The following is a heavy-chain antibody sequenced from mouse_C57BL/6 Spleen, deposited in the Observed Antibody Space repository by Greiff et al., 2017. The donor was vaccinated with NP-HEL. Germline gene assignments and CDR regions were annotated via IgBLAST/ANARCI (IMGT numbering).Heavy chain of an antibody. J-gene: IGHJ4*01. CDR1: GYSITSGYY. D-gene: IGHD1-1*01. CDR3: AREADITTVTHYAMDY. Sequence: VQLKESGPGLVKPSQSLSLTCSVTGYSITSGYYWNWIRQFPGNKLEWMGYISYDGSNNYNPSLKNRISITRDTSKNQFFLKLNSVTTEDTATYYCAREADITTVTHYAMDYWGQGTSVTVSS. V-gene: IGHV3-6*01. CDR2: ISYDGSN.